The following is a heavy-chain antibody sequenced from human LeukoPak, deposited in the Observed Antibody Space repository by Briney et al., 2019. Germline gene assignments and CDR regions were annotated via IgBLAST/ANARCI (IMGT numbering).Heavy chain of an antibody. CDR1: GSNFAGYW. D-gene: IGHD2-15*01. J-gene: IGHJ4*02. CDR3: VRRSYCAGGSCYSLDY. V-gene: IGHV5-51*01. CDR2: IYPGDSET. Sequence: GESLKISCNSSGSNFAGYWIAWVRQLPGKGLEWMGVIYPGDSETRYSPSFEGRVTISVDMSISAAYLRWSSLTASDTAIYYCVRRSYCAGGSCYSLDYWGQGTLVTVSS.